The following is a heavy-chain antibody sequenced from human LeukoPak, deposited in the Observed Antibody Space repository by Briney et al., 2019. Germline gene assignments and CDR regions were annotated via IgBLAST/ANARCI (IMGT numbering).Heavy chain of an antibody. CDR2: INWNGGST. CDR3: ARLGWPSTLDY. J-gene: IGHJ4*02. CDR1: FTFDDYG. V-gene: IGHV3-20*04. D-gene: IGHD5-24*01. Sequence: GGSLSSPVQPGFTFDDYGMSWVRQAPGKGLEWVSGINWNGGSTGYADSVKGRFTISRDNAKNSLYLQMNSLRAEDTALYYCARLGWPSTLDYWGQGTLVTVSS.